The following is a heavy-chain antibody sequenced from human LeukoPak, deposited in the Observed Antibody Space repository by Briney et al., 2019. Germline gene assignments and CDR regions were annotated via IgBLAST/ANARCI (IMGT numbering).Heavy chain of an antibody. CDR1: GFNFDDYS. CDR3: ARDGGSSWYGAFDI. J-gene: IGHJ3*02. D-gene: IGHD6-13*01. V-gene: IGHV3-48*01. CDR2: ISSSSSTI. Sequence: GGSLRLSCAASGFNFDDYSMNWVRQAPGKGLEWVSYISSSSSTIYYADSVKGRFTISRDNAKNSVYLQVNSLRADDTAVYYCARDGGSSWYGAFDIWGQGTMVTVSS.